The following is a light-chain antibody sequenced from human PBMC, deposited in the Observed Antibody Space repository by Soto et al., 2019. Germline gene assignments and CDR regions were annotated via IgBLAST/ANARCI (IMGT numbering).Light chain of an antibody. CDR3: SSYAGSNKLV. J-gene: IGLJ2*01. CDR2: EVS. V-gene: IGLV2-8*01. Sequence: QSALTQPPSASGSPGQSVTISCTGSSSDVGGYNYVSWYQHHPGKAPKLMIYEVSERPSGVPDRFSGSKSVNTASLTVSGLQADDEADYYCSSYAGSNKLVFGGGTKVTVL. CDR1: SSDVGGYNY.